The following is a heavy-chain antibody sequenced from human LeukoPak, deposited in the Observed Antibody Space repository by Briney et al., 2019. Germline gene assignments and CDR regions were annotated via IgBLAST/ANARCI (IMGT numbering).Heavy chain of an antibody. CDR3: ARGGDYYYGMDV. J-gene: IGHJ6*02. CDR2: IYYSGST. D-gene: IGHD3-10*01. Sequence: SETLSLTCTVSGGSISSYYWSWIRQPPGKGLEWIGYIYYSGSTNYNPSLKSRVTISVDTSKNQFSLKLSSVTAADTAVYYCARGGDYYYGMDVWGQGTTVTVSS. V-gene: IGHV4-59*01. CDR1: GGSISSYY.